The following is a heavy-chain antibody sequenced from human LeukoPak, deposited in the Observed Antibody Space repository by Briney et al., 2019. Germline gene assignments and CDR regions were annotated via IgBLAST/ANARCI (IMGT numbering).Heavy chain of an antibody. J-gene: IGHJ4*02. D-gene: IGHD6-19*01. V-gene: IGHV3-30*18. CDR2: ISYDGSNK. CDR1: GFTFSSYG. Sequence: GGSLRLSCAASGFTFSSYGMHWVRQAPGKGLEWVAVISYDGSNKYYADSVKGRFTISRDNSKNTLYLQMNSLRAEDTAVYYCAQRGSGWYFDYWGQGALVTVSS. CDR3: AQRGSGWYFDY.